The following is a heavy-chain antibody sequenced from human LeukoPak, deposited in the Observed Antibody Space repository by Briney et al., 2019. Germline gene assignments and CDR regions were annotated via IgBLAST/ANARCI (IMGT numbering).Heavy chain of an antibody. CDR2: INPNSGGT. CDR3: ARKRSSWEPPFGY. V-gene: IGHV1-2*02. D-gene: IGHD1-26*01. Sequence: ASVKVSCKASGYTFTGYYMHWVRQAPGQGLEWMGWINPNSGGTNYAQKFQGRVTMTRDTSISTAYLELSRLRSDDTAVYYCARKRSSWEPPFGYWGQGTLVTVSS. CDR1: GYTFTGYY. J-gene: IGHJ4*02.